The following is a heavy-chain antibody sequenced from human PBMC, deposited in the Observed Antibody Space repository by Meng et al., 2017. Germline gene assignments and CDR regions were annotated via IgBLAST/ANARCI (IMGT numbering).Heavy chain of an antibody. V-gene: IGHV4-4*07. D-gene: IGHD2-21*02. CDR3: ATRAKGVYCGGDCYRYWYFDL. J-gene: IGHJ2*01. CDR2: IYTSGST. CDR1: GGSISSYY. Sequence: SETLSLTCTVSGGSISSYYWSWIRQPAGKGLEWIGRIYTSGSTNYNPSLKSRVTMSVDTSKNQFSLKLSSVTAADTAVYYCATRAKGVYCGGDCYRYWYFDLWGRGTRV.